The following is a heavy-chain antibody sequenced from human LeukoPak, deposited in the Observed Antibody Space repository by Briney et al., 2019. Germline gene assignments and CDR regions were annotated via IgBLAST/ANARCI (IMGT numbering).Heavy chain of an antibody. J-gene: IGHJ4*02. D-gene: IGHD5-12*01. CDR3: AREDSGYDPGAND. V-gene: IGHV1-46*01. CDR1: GYTFTSYY. CDR2: INPSGGST. Sequence: ASVKVSCKASGYTFTSYYMHWVRQAPGQGLEWMGIINPSGGSTSYAQKFQGRVTMTRDTSISTAYMELSRLRSDDTAVYYCAREDSGYDPGANDWGQGTLVTVSS.